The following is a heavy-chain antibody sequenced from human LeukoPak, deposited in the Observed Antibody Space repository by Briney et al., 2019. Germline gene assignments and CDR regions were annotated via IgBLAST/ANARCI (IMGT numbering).Heavy chain of an antibody. CDR2: IGGST. CDR3: AKQYSGGWYYFDY. CDR1: GFTFSSYA. D-gene: IGHD6-19*01. J-gene: IGHJ4*02. V-gene: IGHV3-23*01. Sequence: GGSLRLSSAATGFTFSSYAMTWVRQAPGRGLEWVSAIGGSTYYADSGKGRFTISRDNSENTLYLQMNSLRAEDTAVYYCAKQYSGGWYYFDYWGQGTLVTVSS.